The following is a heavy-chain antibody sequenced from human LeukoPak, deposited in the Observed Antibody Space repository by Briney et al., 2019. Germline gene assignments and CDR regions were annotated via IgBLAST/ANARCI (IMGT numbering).Heavy chain of an antibody. J-gene: IGHJ4*02. CDR3: ARLGGSSPFDY. V-gene: IGHV3-74*01. D-gene: IGHD6-6*01. Sequence: GGSLRLSCAASGFSFSSYWMHWVRQAPGKGLVWVSRIDSDGSSTTYADSVKGRFTISRDNAKNTLYLQMNSLRADDTAVYYCARLGGSSPFDYWGQGTLVTFSS. CDR2: IDSDGSST. CDR1: GFSFSSYW.